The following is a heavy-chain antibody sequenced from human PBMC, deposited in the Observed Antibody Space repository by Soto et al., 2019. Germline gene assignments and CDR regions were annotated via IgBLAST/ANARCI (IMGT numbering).Heavy chain of an antibody. V-gene: IGHV4-39*01. CDR2: IYYSGST. CDR3: ARLTIFGVAKGYYYYYGMDV. CDR1: GGSISSSSYY. J-gene: IGHJ6*02. D-gene: IGHD3-3*01. Sequence: KPSETLSLTCTVSGGSISSSSYYWGWIRQPPGKGLEWIGSIYYSGSTYYNPSLKSRVTISVDTSKNQFSLKLSSVTAADTAVYYCARLTIFGVAKGYYYYYGMDVWGQGTTVTVSS.